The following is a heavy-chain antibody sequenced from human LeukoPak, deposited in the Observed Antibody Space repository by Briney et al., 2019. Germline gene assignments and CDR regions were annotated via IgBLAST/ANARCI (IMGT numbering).Heavy chain of an antibody. J-gene: IGHJ6*02. V-gene: IGHV3-7*03. D-gene: IGHD5-18*01. Sequence: PGGSLRLSCAASGFTFSSYWMSWVRQAPGKGLEWVANIKQDGSEKYYVDSVKGRFTISRDNSKNTVYLQMNSLRAEDTAVYYCARGGYAHYYGMDVWGQGTTVTVSS. CDR2: IKQDGSEK. CDR3: ARGGYAHYYGMDV. CDR1: GFTFSSYW.